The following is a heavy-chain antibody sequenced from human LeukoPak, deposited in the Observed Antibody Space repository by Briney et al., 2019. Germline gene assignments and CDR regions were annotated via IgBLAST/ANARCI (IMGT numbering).Heavy chain of an antibody. D-gene: IGHD4-4*01. CDR1: GFIFNNYA. Sequence: PGTSLRLSCTTSGFIFNNYAMHWVRQPPGKGLEWVSNINWDGTVKAYADSLKGRFTISRDNAKNSLYLQMNSLTPEDTALYYCVREQRGPGNFDKYYGMDVWGQGTTITVSS. J-gene: IGHJ6*02. CDR3: VREQRGPGNFDKYYGMDV. CDR2: INWDGTVK. V-gene: IGHV3-9*01.